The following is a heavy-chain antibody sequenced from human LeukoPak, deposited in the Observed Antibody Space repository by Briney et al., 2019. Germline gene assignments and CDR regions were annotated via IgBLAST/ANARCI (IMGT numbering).Heavy chain of an antibody. D-gene: IGHD2-8*01. Sequence: GASVKVSCKASGYTFTSYGISWVRQAPGQGLEWMGWISAYNGNTNYAQKLQGRVTMTRDTSISTAYMELSRLRSDDTAVYYCARDMIPLLMVYAQHNWFDPWGQGTLVTVSS. V-gene: IGHV1-18*01. CDR1: GYTFTSYG. J-gene: IGHJ5*02. CDR2: ISAYNGNT. CDR3: ARDMIPLLMVYAQHNWFDP.